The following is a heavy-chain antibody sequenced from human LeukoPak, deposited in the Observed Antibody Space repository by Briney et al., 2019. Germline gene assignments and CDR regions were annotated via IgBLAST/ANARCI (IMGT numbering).Heavy chain of an antibody. CDR2: ISYDGSNQ. J-gene: IGHJ4*02. CDR3: AKRAYCSSSGCTFDY. Sequence: PGGSLRLSCAASGFTFSSYSMNWVRQAPGKGLEWVAGISYDGSNQNYVDSVKGRFTISRDNSKNSLYLQMNSLRAEDTAVYYCAKRAYCSSSGCTFDYWGQGTLVTVSS. CDR1: GFTFSSYS. V-gene: IGHV3-30*18. D-gene: IGHD2-2*01.